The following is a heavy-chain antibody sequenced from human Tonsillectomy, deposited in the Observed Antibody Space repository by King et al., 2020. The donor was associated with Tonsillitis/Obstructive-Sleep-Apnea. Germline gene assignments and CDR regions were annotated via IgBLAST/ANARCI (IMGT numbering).Heavy chain of an antibody. V-gene: IGHV3-15*01. CDR2: LKSKTDGGTT. CDR3: TTGLGYINGWFPEDDAFDI. J-gene: IGHJ3*02. Sequence: VQLVESGGGLVKPGGSLRLSCAASGFTFSNAWMSWVRQAPGKGLEWVGRLKSKTDGGTTDYAAPVKGRFTISRDDSKNTLYLQMNSLKIEDIGVYYCTTGLGYINGWFPEDDAFDIWGQGTMVTVSS. D-gene: IGHD6-19*01. CDR1: GFTFSNAW.